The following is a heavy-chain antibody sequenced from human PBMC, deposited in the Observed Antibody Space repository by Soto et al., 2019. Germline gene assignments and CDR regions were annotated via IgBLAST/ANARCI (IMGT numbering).Heavy chain of an antibody. D-gene: IGHD6-19*01. CDR1: GFTFGDYA. Sequence: GGSLRLSCTASGFTFGDYAMSCVRQAPGKGLEWVVFIRSKAYGGTTEYAASVKGRFTISRDDSKSIAYLQMNSLKTEDTAVYYCTRDPDNSGWYNWFDPWGQGTLVTVSS. CDR3: TRDPDNSGWYNWFDP. V-gene: IGHV3-49*04. J-gene: IGHJ5*02. CDR2: IRSKAYGGTT.